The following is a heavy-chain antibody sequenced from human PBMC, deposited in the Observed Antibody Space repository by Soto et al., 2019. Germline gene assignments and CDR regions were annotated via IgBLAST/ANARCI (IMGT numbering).Heavy chain of an antibody. CDR2: IYYSGST. J-gene: IGHJ2*01. CDR3: ARAPGWPGDYWYFDL. Sequence: QVQLQESGPGLVKPSQTLSLTCTVSGGSISSGDYYWSWIRQPPGKGLEWIGYIYYSGSTYYNPSLKNRVTISVDTSKTQFSLKLSSVTAADTAVYYCARAPGWPGDYWYFDLWGRGTLVTVSS. CDR1: GGSISSGDYY. V-gene: IGHV4-30-4*01.